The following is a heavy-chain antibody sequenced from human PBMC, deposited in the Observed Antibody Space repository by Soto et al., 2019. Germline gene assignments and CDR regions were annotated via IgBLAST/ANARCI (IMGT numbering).Heavy chain of an antibody. CDR2: MNPNSGNT. V-gene: IGHV1-8*01. Sequence: QVQLVQSGAEVKKPGASVKVSCKASGYTFTSYDINWVRQATGQGLEWMGWMNPNSGNTDYAQKFQGRVTITRHTAISTAYMELSSLRSEDTAVYYCARDYSSGYGMDVWGQGTTFTVSS. D-gene: IGHD6-19*01. CDR3: ARDYSSGYGMDV. CDR1: GYTFTSYD. J-gene: IGHJ6*02.